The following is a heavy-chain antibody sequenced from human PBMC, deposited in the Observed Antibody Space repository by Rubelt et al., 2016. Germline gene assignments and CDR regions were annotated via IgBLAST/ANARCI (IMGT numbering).Heavy chain of an antibody. D-gene: IGHD3-10*01. CDR1: GGSFSGYY. Sequence: QLQLQESGPGLVKPSETLSLTCAVYGGSFSGYYWSWIRQHPGKGLEWIGYIYNSATTYYKPSLKSRVTISADTSHNQFSLTLSSVTAADTAVYYCARALAGYASGRGWFDPWGQGTLVTVSS. CDR2: IYNSATT. CDR3: ARALAGYASGRGWFDP. V-gene: IGHV4-31*11. J-gene: IGHJ5*02.